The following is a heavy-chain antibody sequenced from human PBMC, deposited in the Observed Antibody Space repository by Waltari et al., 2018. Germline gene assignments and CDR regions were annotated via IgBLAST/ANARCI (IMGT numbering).Heavy chain of an antibody. J-gene: IGHJ4*02. CDR1: GGSISSSSYY. D-gene: IGHD3-3*01. CDR3: ARLADYDFWSGYYRASPGADY. CDR2: IDYSGST. Sequence: QLQLQESGPGLVKPSETLSLTCTVSGGSISSSSYYWGWIRQPPGKGLEWIGSIDYSGSTYYNPSLKSRVTISVDTSKNQFSLKLSSVTAADTAVYYCARLADYDFWSGYYRASPGADYWGQGTLVTVSS. V-gene: IGHV4-39*07.